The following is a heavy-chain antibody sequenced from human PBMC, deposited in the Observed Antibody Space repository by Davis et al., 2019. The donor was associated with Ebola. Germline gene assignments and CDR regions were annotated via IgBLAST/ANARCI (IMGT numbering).Heavy chain of an antibody. J-gene: IGHJ4*02. CDR2: ISYDGSNK. Sequence: GESLKISCAASGFTFSSYAMHWVRQAPGKGLEWVAVISYDGSNKYYADSVKGRFTISRDNSKNTLYLQMNSLRDEDTAVYYCAKGGRSPLHQIDYWGQGTLVTVSS. D-gene: IGHD3-16*01. CDR3: AKGGRSPLHQIDY. V-gene: IGHV3-30*04. CDR1: GFTFSSYA.